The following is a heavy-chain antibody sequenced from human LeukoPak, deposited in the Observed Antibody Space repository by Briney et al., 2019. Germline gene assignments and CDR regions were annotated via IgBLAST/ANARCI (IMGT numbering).Heavy chain of an antibody. CDR2: VSGSGDST. D-gene: IGHD3-10*01. V-gene: IGHV3-23*01. CDR3: AKSYNYGSGSYYNHFDS. J-gene: IGHJ4*02. CDR1: GFTFSSYA. Sequence: GESLKISCAASGFTFSSYAMSWVRQAPGKGLEWVSTVSGSGDSTYYADSVKGRFTLSRDNSKNTLSLQMNSLRAEDTALYYCAKSYNYGSGSYYNHFDSWGQGTLVTVSS.